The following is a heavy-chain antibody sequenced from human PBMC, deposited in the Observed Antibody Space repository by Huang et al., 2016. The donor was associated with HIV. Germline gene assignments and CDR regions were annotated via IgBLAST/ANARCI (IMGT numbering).Heavy chain of an antibody. CDR1: GCSISSSSYY. J-gene: IGHJ6*02. CDR3: ARHGRVAGHYYNNMDV. Sequence: LQLQESGPGLVKSSETLSLICTVSGCSISSSSYYWGWIRQPPGKGPEWIGSIYYSGNTYYNPPLKSRVTISVDTSKNPFSLKVNSVTAADTAVYYCARHGRVAGHYYNNMDVWGRGTTVTVSS. V-gene: IGHV4-39*01. D-gene: IGHD6-19*01. CDR2: IYYSGNT.